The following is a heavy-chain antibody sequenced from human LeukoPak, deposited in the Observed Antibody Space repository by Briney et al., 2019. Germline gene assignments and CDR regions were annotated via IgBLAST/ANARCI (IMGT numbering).Heavy chain of an antibody. CDR1: GFSFSASA. CDR3: AKDIRASGSYGWFDP. V-gene: IGHV3-23*01. Sequence: GGSLRLSCAASGFSFSASAMSWLRQTPGKGLEWVSSISENGRSTYYADSVKGRFTISRDNSKSTLYLQMNSLRPEDTAVYSCAKDIRASGSYGWFDPWGQGTLVTVSS. CDR2: ISENGRST. J-gene: IGHJ5*02. D-gene: IGHD1-26*01.